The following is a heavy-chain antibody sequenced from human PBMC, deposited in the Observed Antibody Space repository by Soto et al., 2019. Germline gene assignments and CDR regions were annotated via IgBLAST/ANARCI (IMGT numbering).Heavy chain of an antibody. CDR3: ARVAGTDMVFYMDV. CDR2: ISSSSTYI. D-gene: IGHD5-18*01. Sequence: EVQLVESGGGLVKPGGSLRLSCAASGFTFSTYSMNWVRQAPGKGLEWVSSISSSSTYIYYADSVKGRFTISRDNAKKSLYLQMNSLRAEDTAVYYCARVAGTDMVFYMDVGGKGTTVTVSS. J-gene: IGHJ6*03. V-gene: IGHV3-21*01. CDR1: GFTFSTYS.